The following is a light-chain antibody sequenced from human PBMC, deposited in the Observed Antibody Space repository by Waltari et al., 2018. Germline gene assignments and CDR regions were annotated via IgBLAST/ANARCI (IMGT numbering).Light chain of an antibody. J-gene: IGKJ1*01. Sequence: ETELTQTPATLSLSPGERATLSCRASQNVTNGLAWYQQKPGQAPRLLIYGASTRATVIPGRFIRSGSGTDFSLTISILQSGDFALDYCQVYNKWSWAFGQGTNLEI. CDR3: QVYNKWSWA. CDR2: GAS. CDR1: QNVTNG. V-gene: IGKV3-15*01.